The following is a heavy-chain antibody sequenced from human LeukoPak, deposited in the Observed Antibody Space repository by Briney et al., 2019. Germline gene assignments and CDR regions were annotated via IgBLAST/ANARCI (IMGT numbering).Heavy chain of an antibody. CDR2: ISYDGRTK. Sequence: PGRSLRLSCAASGFTFSSYAMHWVRQAPGKGLEWVAVISYDGRTKYYADAMKGRFTISRDNSKNTLYLQMNSLRAEDTAVYFCAKDATSWYYFDYWGQGTLVTVSS. J-gene: IGHJ4*02. V-gene: IGHV3-30*04. CDR3: AKDATSWYYFDY. CDR1: GFTFSSYA. D-gene: IGHD2-2*01.